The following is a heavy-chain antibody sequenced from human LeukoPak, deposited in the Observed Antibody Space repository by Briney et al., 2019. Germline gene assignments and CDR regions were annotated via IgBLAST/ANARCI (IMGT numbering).Heavy chain of an antibody. CDR3: ARSAFPADY. Sequence: GGSLRLSCTGSGFTFSSYWMTWVRQAPGKGLEWVANIRHDAREKYYVDSVMGRFTISRDNAKNSVFLQMNSLRAEDTALYYCARSAFPADYWGQGILVTVSS. V-gene: IGHV3-7*01. CDR1: GFTFSSYW. CDR2: IRHDAREK. J-gene: IGHJ4*02. D-gene: IGHD2/OR15-2a*01.